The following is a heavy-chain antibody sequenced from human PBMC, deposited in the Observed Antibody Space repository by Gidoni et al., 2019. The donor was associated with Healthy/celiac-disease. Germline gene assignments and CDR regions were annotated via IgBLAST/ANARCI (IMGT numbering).Heavy chain of an antibody. CDR2: IIPIFGTA. Sequence: QVQLVQSGAEVKKPGSSVKVSCKASGGTFSSYAISWLRQAPGQGLEWMGGIIPIFGTANYAQKFQGRVTITADESTSTAYMELSSLRSEDTAVYYCARDRHGSGSYYNRIYYYGMDVWGQGTTVTVSS. J-gene: IGHJ6*02. V-gene: IGHV1-69*01. CDR1: GGTFSSYA. D-gene: IGHD3-10*01. CDR3: ARDRHGSGSYYNRIYYYGMDV.